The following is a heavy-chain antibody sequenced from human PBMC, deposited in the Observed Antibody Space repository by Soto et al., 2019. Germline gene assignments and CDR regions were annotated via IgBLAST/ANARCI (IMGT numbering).Heavy chain of an antibody. CDR2: ISSSSIYI. CDR1: GFTFSSYS. J-gene: IGHJ6*02. V-gene: IGHV3-21*01. Sequence: EVQLVESGGGLVKPGGSLRLSCAASGFTFSSYSMNWVSQAPGKGLEWVSSISSSSIYIYNADSVKGRSTISRDNAKNSLYLQMKSLRAEDTAVYYCARYCSSTSCYGYYYYGMDVWGQGTTVTVSS. CDR3: ARYCSSTSCYGYYYYGMDV. D-gene: IGHD2-2*01.